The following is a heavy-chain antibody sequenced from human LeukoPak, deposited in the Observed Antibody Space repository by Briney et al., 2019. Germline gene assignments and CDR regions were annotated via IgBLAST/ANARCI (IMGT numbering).Heavy chain of an antibody. CDR1: GGSISSGGYS. J-gene: IGHJ4*02. CDR3: ASSLKYYYDSSGYYSYPFDY. CDR2: IYHSGST. D-gene: IGHD3-22*01. Sequence: SQTLSLTCAVSGGSISSGGYSWSWIRQPPGKGLEWIGYIYHSGSTYYNPSLKSRVTISVDRSKNQFSLKLSSVTAADTAVYYCASSLKYYYDSSGYYSYPFDYWGQGTLVTVSS. V-gene: IGHV4-30-2*01.